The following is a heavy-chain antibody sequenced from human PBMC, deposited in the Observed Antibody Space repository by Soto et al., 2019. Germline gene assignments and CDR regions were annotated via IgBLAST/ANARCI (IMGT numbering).Heavy chain of an antibody. CDR3: ARSTHKMVAATLDAFDI. D-gene: IGHD2-15*01. Sequence: QLQLQESGPGLVKPSETLSLTCTVSGGSISSSSYYWGWIRQPPGKGLEWIGSIYYSGSTYYNPSLKSRVTISADTSNNQFSLKLSSVTAADTAVYYCARSTHKMVAATLDAFDIWGQGTMVTVSS. V-gene: IGHV4-39*01. CDR2: IYYSGST. J-gene: IGHJ3*02. CDR1: GGSISSSSYY.